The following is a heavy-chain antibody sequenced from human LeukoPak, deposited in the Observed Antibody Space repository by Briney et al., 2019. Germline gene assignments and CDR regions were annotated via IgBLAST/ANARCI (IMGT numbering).Heavy chain of an antibody. D-gene: IGHD3-22*01. J-gene: IGHJ4*02. CDR2: INPNSGGT. CDR1: GYTFTGYY. V-gene: IGHV1-2*06. Sequence: GASVKVSCKASGYTFTGYYMHWVRQATGQGLEWMGRINPNSGGTNYAQKFQGRVTMTRDTSISTAYMELSRLRSDDTAVYYCAWGYYDSSGYYREDWGQGTLVTVSS. CDR3: AWGYYDSSGYYRED.